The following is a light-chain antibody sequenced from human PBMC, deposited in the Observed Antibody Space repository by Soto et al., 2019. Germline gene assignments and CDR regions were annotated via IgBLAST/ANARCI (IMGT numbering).Light chain of an antibody. V-gene: IGLV1-40*01. CDR3: QSYDSSLTFYV. CDR2: GNS. CDR1: SSNIGAGYD. Sequence: QSVLTQPPSVSGAPGQRVTISCTGSSSNIGAGYDVHWYQQLPGTAPKLLIYGNSNRPSGVPDRFPGSKSGTSASLAITGLQAEDEADYYCQSYDSSLTFYVFGTGTKLTVL. J-gene: IGLJ1*01.